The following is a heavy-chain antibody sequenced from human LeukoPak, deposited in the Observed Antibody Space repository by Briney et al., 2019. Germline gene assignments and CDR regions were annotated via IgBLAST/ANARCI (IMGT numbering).Heavy chain of an antibody. Sequence: PSETLSLTCAVYSGSFSGYYWSWIRQPPGKGLEWIGEINHSGSTNYNPSLKSRVTISVDTSKNQFSLKLNSMTAADTAVYYCARGQYSGSCFDNWGQGSLVTVSS. V-gene: IGHV4-34*01. D-gene: IGHD1-26*01. CDR3: ARGQYSGSCFDN. CDR2: INHSGST. J-gene: IGHJ4*02. CDR1: SGSFSGYY.